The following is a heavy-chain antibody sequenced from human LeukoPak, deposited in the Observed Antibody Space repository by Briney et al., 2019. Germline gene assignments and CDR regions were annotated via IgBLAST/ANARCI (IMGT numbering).Heavy chain of an antibody. CDR1: GFTFNTYS. CDR2: ITSSSSYI. Sequence: PGGSLRLSCAASGFTFNTYSFNWVRQAPGKGLEWVSSITSSSSYIYYSNSVKGRFTISRENAKNSIYLQMNSLRAEDTAVYYCARGRYSGSYLIDYWGQGTLVTVSS. CDR3: ARGRYSGSYLIDY. J-gene: IGHJ4*02. V-gene: IGHV3-21*01. D-gene: IGHD1-26*01.